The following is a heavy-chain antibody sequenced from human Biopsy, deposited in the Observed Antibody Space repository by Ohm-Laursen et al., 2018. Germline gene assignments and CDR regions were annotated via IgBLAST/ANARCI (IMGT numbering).Heavy chain of an antibody. D-gene: IGHD6-19*01. Sequence: SLRLSCAASGFAFSTYAMTWVRQAPGPGLGWVSSIYANGGSTEYADSVRGRFTISRDNSKNTLYLQMKRLRAADTAMYYCAKHGSGWTGDDAFHIWGQGTMVTVSS. CDR1: GFAFSTYA. V-gene: IGHV3-23*01. CDR2: IYANGGST. CDR3: AKHGSGWTGDDAFHI. J-gene: IGHJ3*02.